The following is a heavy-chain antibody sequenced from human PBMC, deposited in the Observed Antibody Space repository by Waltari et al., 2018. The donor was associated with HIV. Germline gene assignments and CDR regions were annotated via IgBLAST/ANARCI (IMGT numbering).Heavy chain of an antibody. Sequence: QVQLQESGPRLVKPSETLSLTCTVSGGSVSSGSYYWSWIRQPPGKGLEWIGYIYYSGSTNYNPSLKSRVTISVDTSKKQLSLRLTSVTAADTATYYCARWGRGTSSANDYSGFDIWGQGIMVIVSS. CDR1: GGSVSSGSYY. J-gene: IGHJ3*02. CDR2: IYYSGST. D-gene: IGHD1-1*01. V-gene: IGHV4-61*01. CDR3: ARWGRGTSSANDYSGFDI.